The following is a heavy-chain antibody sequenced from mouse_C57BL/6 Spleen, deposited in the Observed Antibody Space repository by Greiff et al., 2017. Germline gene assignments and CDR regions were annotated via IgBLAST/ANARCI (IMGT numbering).Heavy chain of an antibody. CDR1: GYAFSSYW. V-gene: IGHV1-80*01. J-gene: IGHJ2*01. D-gene: IGHD2-3*01. CDR2: IYPGDGDT. CDR3: ARVNDGYAYYFDY. Sequence: QVQLQQSGAELVKPGASVKISCKASGYAFSSYWMNWVKQRPGKGLEWIGQIYPGDGDTNYNGKFKGKATLTADKSSSTAYMQLSSLTSEDSAVYFCARVNDGYAYYFDYWGQGTTLTVSS.